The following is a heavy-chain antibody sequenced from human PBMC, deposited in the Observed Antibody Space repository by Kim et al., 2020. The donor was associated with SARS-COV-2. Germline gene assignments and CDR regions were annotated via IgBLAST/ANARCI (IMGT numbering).Heavy chain of an antibody. Sequence: ASVKVSCKASGYTFTSYAMHWVRQAPGQRLEWMGWINAGNGNTKYSQKFQGRVTITRDTSASTAYMELSSLRSEDTAVYYCARSWGYSGYGPLYYYGMDVWGQGTTVTVSS. J-gene: IGHJ6*02. CDR3: ARSWGYSGYGPLYYYGMDV. CDR1: GYTFTSYA. V-gene: IGHV1-3*01. D-gene: IGHD5-12*01. CDR2: INAGNGNT.